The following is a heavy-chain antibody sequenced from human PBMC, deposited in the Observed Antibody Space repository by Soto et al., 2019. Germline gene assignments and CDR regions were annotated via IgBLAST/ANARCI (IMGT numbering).Heavy chain of an antibody. V-gene: IGHV1-18*01. D-gene: IGHD2-15*01. CDR1: GYTFTSYG. CDR3: ARDFFSLDIVVVVDARPIDX. CDR2: ISAYNGNK. J-gene: IGHJ4*02. Sequence: ASVKVSCKASGYTFTSYGIRWLRQAPGQGLEWMGWISAYNGNKNYARKLQGRVTMTTDTSTRTACLGLRSVRAAGTAVYYCARDFFSLDIVVVVDARPIDXCGQRTLVTVSP.